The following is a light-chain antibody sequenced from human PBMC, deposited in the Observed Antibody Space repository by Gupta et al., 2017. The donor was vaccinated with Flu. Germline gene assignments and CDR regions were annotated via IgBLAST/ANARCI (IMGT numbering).Light chain of an antibody. CDR2: LGS. V-gene: IGKV2-28*01. CDR1: QSLMHVNGQNY. J-gene: IGKJ1*01. CDR3: MQGIQVPWT. Sequence: DIVMTQSPLSLPVTLGEPATISCRSSQSLMHVNGQNYLDWYLQKPGQSPQLLIHLGSNRASGVPDRFSGSESGTDFTLEISKVEAEDVGVYYCMQGIQVPWTFGQGTKVEI.